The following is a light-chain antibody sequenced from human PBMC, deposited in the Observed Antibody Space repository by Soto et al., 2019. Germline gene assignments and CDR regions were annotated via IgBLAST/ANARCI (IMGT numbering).Light chain of an antibody. Sequence: DIVLTQSPGTLSLSPGERATLSCRASQTISSAYLAWYKQKPGQAPRLLIYGASSRATGIPDRFSGSGSGTDFTLTISRLEPEYFAVYYCQQYGSSPLYSFGQGTKLEIK. CDR3: QQYGSSPLYS. CDR2: GAS. V-gene: IGKV3-20*01. CDR1: QTISSAY. J-gene: IGKJ2*01.